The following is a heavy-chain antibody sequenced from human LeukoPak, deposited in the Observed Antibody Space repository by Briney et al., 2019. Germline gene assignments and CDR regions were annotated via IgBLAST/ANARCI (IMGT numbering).Heavy chain of an antibody. V-gene: IGHV3-23*01. Sequence: GGSLRLSCAASGFTFSSYVMNWVRQAPGKGLEWVSGISDSGGSTYYADSVKGRFTISRDNSKNTLYLQMNSLRAEDTAVYYCAKLPGRAADYWGQGTLVTVSS. CDR2: ISDSGGST. CDR3: AKLPGRAADY. CDR1: GFTFSSYV. J-gene: IGHJ4*02.